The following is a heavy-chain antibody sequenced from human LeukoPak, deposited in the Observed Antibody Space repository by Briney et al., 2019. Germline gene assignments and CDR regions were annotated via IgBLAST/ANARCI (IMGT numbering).Heavy chain of an antibody. CDR1: GGSISSYY. CDR2: IYYSGST. J-gene: IGHJ3*02. D-gene: IGHD1-7*01. CDR3: ATNWNYAHFAFDI. Sequence: SETLSLTCTVSGGSISSYYWSWIRQPPGKGLEWIGYIYYSGSTNYNPSLKSRVTISVDTSKNQFSLKLSSVTAADTAVYYCATNWNYAHFAFDIWGQGTMVTVSS. V-gene: IGHV4-59*01.